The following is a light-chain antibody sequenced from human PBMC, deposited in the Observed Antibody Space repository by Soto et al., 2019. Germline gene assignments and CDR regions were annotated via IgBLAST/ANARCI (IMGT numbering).Light chain of an antibody. V-gene: IGLV2-14*01. CDR3: SSYTSSSTLV. J-gene: IGLJ3*02. Sequence: QSALTQPASVSGSPGQSITISCTGTSGDVGGYNSVSWYQQHPGKAPKLMIYDVSNRPSGVSNRFSGSKSGNTASLTISGLQAEDEDDYYCSSYTSSSTLVFGGGTKVTVL. CDR1: SGDVGGYNS. CDR2: DVS.